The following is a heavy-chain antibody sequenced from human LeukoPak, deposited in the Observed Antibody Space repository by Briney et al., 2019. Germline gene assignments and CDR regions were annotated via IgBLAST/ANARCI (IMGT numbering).Heavy chain of an antibody. CDR2: IYPGDSHT. CDR1: GYSFTSYW. Sequence: GESLKISCKGSGYSFTSYWSAWVRQMPGKGLEWMGIIYPGDSHTRYSPSFQGQVTISADKFISTAYLQWSSLKASDTAMYYCARTATSMEIDYWGQGTLVTVPS. CDR3: ARTATSMEIDY. V-gene: IGHV5-51*01. J-gene: IGHJ4*02. D-gene: IGHD5-18*01.